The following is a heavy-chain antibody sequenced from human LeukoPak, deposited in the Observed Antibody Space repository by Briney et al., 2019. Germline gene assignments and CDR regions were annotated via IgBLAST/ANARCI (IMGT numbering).Heavy chain of an antibody. CDR2: ISSSSYI. CDR1: GFTFSRYS. D-gene: IGHD3-3*02. Sequence: GGSLRLSCAASGFTFSRYSMNWVRQAPGKGLEWVSSISSSSYIYYADSVKGRFTISRDNAKNSLYLQMNSLRAEDTAVYYCARDREHFTVEFDYWGQGTLVTVSS. V-gene: IGHV3-21*01. CDR3: ARDREHFTVEFDY. J-gene: IGHJ4*02.